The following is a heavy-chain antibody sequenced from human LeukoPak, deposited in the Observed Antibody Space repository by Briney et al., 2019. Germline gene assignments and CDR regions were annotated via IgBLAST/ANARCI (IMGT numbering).Heavy chain of an antibody. CDR2: IYTSGST. Sequence: SETLSLTCTVSGYSISTGYYWDWIRQPPGKGLEWIGRIYTSGSTNYNPSLKSRVTISVDTSKNQFSLKLSSVTAADTAVYYCATEGKTAYYMDVWGKGTTVTISS. CDR3: ATEGKTAYYMDV. CDR1: GYSISTGYY. J-gene: IGHJ6*03. V-gene: IGHV4-38-2*02.